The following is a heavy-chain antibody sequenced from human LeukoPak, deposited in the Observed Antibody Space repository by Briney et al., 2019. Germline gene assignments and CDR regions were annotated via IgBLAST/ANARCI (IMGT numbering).Heavy chain of an antibody. J-gene: IGHJ4*02. V-gene: IGHV3-23*01. CDR1: GFTLSNYE. D-gene: IGHD6-19*01. CDR2: IRGSGTST. Sequence: PGGSLRLSCAASGFTLSNYEMNWVRQAPGGGLEWVSGIRGSGTSTYYADSVKGRFTISRDNSKNTLSLQMNSLRAEDTAVYYCAKDRAVAGTHSFDYWGQGTLVTVSS. CDR3: AKDRAVAGTHSFDY.